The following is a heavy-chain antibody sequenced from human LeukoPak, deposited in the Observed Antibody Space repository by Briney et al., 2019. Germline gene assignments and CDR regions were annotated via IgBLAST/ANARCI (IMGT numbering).Heavy chain of an antibody. D-gene: IGHD3-22*01. Sequence: PGGSLRLSCAASGFTVSTNYVSWVRQSPGKGLEWVSAISGSGGNTYSADSVKGRCTISRDNSKKTLFLHMNSLRAEDTAVYYCARGMSATSGYLELEYWGQGTLVTVST. CDR3: ARGMSATSGYLELEY. J-gene: IGHJ4*02. V-gene: IGHV3-23*01. CDR2: ISGSGGNT. CDR1: GFTVSTNY.